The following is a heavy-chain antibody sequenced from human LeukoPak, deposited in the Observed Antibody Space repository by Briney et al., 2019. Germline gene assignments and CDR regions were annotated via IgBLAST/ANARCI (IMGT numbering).Heavy chain of an antibody. CDR3: AKDQKWESPHYFDK. D-gene: IGHD1-26*01. Sequence: KTSETLSLTCTVSGGSISSGGYYWSWIRQHPGKGLEWIGYIYYSGSTYYNPSLKSRVTISVDTSKNQFSLKLSSVTAADTAVYYCAKDQKWESPHYFDKWGQGILVTVSS. J-gene: IGHJ4*02. CDR2: IYYSGST. CDR1: GGSISSGGYY. V-gene: IGHV4-31*03.